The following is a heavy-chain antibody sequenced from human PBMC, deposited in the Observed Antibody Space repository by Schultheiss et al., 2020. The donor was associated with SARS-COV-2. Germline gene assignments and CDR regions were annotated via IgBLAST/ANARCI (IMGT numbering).Heavy chain of an antibody. CDR1: GFSLTTTGEG. Sequence: SGPTLVKPTQTLTLTCTFSGFSLTTTGEGVGWVRQPPGKALEWLALIDWDHDKHYTTSLKTRLTISKDTSKNQVVLTMTNMDPVDTATYYCARVDYGGVASGMDVWGQGTTVTVSS. D-gene: IGHD4-23*01. CDR2: IDWDHDK. J-gene: IGHJ6*02. CDR3: ARVDYGGVASGMDV. V-gene: IGHV2-70*19.